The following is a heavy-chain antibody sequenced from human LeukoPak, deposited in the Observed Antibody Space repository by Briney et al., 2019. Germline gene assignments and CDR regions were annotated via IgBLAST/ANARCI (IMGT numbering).Heavy chain of an antibody. CDR3: ARQAYSSNLVWFEP. D-gene: IGHD6-13*01. CDR1: GGSISSSTYY. CDR2: IYNSGST. Sequence: PSETLSLTCSVSGGSISSSTYYWGWIRQPPGKGLEWIGNIYNSGSTYYNPSLKSRVTISVDTSKNQFSLKLSSVTAADTAVYYCARQAYSSNLVWFEPGGQGTLVTVSS. V-gene: IGHV4-39*01. J-gene: IGHJ5*02.